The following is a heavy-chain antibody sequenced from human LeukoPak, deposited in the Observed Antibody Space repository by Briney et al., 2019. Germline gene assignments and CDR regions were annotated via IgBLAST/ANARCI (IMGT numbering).Heavy chain of an antibody. J-gene: IGHJ3*02. D-gene: IGHD3-9*01. CDR2: ISRSSSYI. Sequence: PGGSLRLSCAASGFTFSSYSMNWVRQAPGRGLEWVSFISRSSSYIYYADSVKGRFTISRDNAKNSLYLQMNSLRAEDTAVYYCARGLHDILTGPPSPGAFDMWGQGTTVTVSS. CDR1: GFTFSSYS. V-gene: IGHV3-21*01. CDR3: ARGLHDILTGPPSPGAFDM.